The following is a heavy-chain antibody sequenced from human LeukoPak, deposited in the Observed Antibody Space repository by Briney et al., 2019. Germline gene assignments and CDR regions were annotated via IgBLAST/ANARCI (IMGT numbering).Heavy chain of an antibody. Sequence: GGSLRLSCAASGFTVSSNYMSWVRQAPGKGLEWVSVIYSGGSTYYADSVKGRFTISRDNSKNTLYLRMNSLRAEDTAVYYCARDSDYYDSSGYYYEYWGQGTLVTVSS. J-gene: IGHJ4*02. CDR1: GFTVSSNY. V-gene: IGHV3-66*01. CDR3: ARDSDYYDSSGYYYEY. CDR2: IYSGGST. D-gene: IGHD3-22*01.